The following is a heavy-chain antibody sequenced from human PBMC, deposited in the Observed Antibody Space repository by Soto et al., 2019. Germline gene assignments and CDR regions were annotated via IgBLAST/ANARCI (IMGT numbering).Heavy chain of an antibody. J-gene: IGHJ4*02. CDR2: TSWQDDK. CDR3: AHRYGGNYYRWYFDS. D-gene: IGHD1-26*01. V-gene: IGHV2-5*01. Sequence: QITLKESGPTLVKPTQTLTLTCTYSGFSLTTSGAGGGWIRQPQGKALEWLALTSWQDDKRYNPGMESRLTNTKDTSKTQVILTLTNLDPVDTATYFCAHRYGGNYYRWYFDSWGQGTLVTVSS. CDR1: GFSLTTSGAG.